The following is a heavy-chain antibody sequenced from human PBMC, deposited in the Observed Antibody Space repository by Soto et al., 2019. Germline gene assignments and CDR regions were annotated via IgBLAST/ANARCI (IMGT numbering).Heavy chain of an antibody. V-gene: IGHV1-69*02. CDR2: IIPVLNIT. D-gene: IGHD2-21*02. J-gene: IGHJ6*03. CDR1: GGTLSSYT. CDR3: ARGGWVTDGGMNYYSYYMDV. Sequence: QVQLVQSGAEVQKPGSSLRVSCEASGGTLSSYTFNWVRQAPGQGLEWMGRIIPVLNITNYAQNFKGRVTITADKSTSTVDMELSSLRSDDSATYYCARGGWVTDGGMNYYSYYMDVWGKGSTVTVSS.